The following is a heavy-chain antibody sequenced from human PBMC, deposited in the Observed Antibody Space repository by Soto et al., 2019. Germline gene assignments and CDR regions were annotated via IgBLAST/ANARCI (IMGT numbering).Heavy chain of an antibody. J-gene: IGHJ4*02. V-gene: IGHV4-39*02. Sequence: SETLSLTCTFSSVSISSTPYYWAWIRQPPGKGLQWIGSIYYSGSTYYNPSLKSRVTIYVDTSKSQFSLQVRSVTAADTAMYFSARDRTKKTIFDFWGQGALVTVSS. CDR1: SVSISSTPYY. CDR2: IYYSGST. CDR3: ARDRTKKTIFDF.